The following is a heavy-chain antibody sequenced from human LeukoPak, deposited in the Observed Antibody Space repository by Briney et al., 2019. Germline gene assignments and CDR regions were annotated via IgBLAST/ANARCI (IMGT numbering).Heavy chain of an antibody. CDR1: GFTFSSYG. D-gene: IGHD6-19*01. CDR2: ISYDGSNK. V-gene: IGHV3-30*18. J-gene: IGHJ3*02. CDR3: AKDSGIAVAGTLRAFDI. Sequence: GGSLRLSCAASGFTFSSYGMHWVRQAPGKGLEWVAVISYDGSNKYFADSVRGRFTISRDNSKNTLYLQMNSLRAEDTAVYYCAKDSGIAVAGTLRAFDIWGQGTMVTVSS.